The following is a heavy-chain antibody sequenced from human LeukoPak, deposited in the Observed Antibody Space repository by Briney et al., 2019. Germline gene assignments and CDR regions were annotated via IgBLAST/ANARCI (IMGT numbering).Heavy chain of an antibody. V-gene: IGHV3-7*01. CDR1: GFTFTKYW. J-gene: IGHJ4*02. CDR3: AREVWGPEY. D-gene: IGHD1-14*01. CDR2: IKQDGSDK. Sequence: GDSLRLSCAASGFTFTKYWMTWVRQAPGKGLEWVGNIKQDGSDKNYMDSVKGRFTISRDNTKNSVYLQMSSLRAEDTAVYYCAREVWGPEYWGQGTLVIVSS.